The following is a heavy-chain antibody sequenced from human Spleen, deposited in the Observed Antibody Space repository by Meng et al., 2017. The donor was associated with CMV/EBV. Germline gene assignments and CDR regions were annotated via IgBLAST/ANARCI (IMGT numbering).Heavy chain of an antibody. D-gene: IGHD2-15*01. CDR2: ISSSGTTI. V-gene: IGHV3-48*03. CDR1: GFTFSSYE. Sequence: GESLKISCAASGFTFSSYEMNWVRQAPGKGLEWVSYISSSGTTIYYADSVKGRFTFSRDNAKNSLYLQMNSLRAEDTGVYYCARDLLVDYYYGMDVWGQGTTVTVSS. J-gene: IGHJ6*02. CDR3: ARDLLVDYYYGMDV.